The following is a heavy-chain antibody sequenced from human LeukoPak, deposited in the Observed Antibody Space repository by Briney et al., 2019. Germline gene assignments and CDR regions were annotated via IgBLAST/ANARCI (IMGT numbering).Heavy chain of an antibody. J-gene: IGHJ4*02. CDR2: VKIKTDGGTT. CDR3: STGYGSGNAFDY. CDR1: GFTFSNAW. Sequence: GGPLRLPCRVSGFTFSNAWKSWVRQGPGRGLEWVGLVKIKTDGGTTGYAAPVKGASTNSRDDSKNTLYLQMNSLKTEDTGVYYCSTGYGSGNAFDYWGEGTMVSVSS. V-gene: IGHV3-15*01. D-gene: IGHD3-10*01.